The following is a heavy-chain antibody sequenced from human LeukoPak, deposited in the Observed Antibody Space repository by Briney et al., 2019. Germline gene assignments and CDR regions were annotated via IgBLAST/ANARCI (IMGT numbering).Heavy chain of an antibody. V-gene: IGHV3-7*01. J-gene: IGHJ4*02. CDR3: VRAIGSNTL. CDR2: INQDGSEK. CDR1: GFTFTTYW. Sequence: GGSLRLSCAASGFTFTTYWMSWVRQAPGKVLEWVANINQDGSEKYYVDSVKGRFTISRDNAKNSLYLQMNSLKAEDTAVYFCVRAIGSNTLWGQGTLVTVSS. D-gene: IGHD4-23*01.